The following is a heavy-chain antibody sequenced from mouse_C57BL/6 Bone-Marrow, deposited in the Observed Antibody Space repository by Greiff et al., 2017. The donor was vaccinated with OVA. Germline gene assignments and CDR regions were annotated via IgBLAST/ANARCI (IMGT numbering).Heavy chain of an antibody. CDR3: ARYRRLYAMDY. V-gene: IGHV5-4*03. J-gene: IGHJ4*01. CDR2: ISDGGSYT. Sequence: EVKLVESGGGLVKPGGSLKLSCAASGFTFSSYAMSWVRQTPEKRLEWVATISDGGSYTYYPDNVKGRFTISRDNAKNNLYLQMSHLKSEDTAMYYCARYRRLYAMDYWGQGTSVTVSS. CDR1: GFTFSSYA.